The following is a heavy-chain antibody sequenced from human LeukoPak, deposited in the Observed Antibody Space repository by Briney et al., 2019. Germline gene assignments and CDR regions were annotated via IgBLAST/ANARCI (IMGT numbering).Heavy chain of an antibody. Sequence: SGGSLRLSCAASGFTFSSYAMHWVRQAPGKGLEWVAVISYDGSNKYYADSVKGRFTISRDNSKNTLYLQMNSLRAEDMAVYYCARDPYYGSGPLGYWGQGTLVTVSS. CDR1: GFTFSSYA. V-gene: IGHV3-30*04. CDR2: ISYDGSNK. D-gene: IGHD3-10*01. CDR3: ARDPYYGSGPLGY. J-gene: IGHJ4*02.